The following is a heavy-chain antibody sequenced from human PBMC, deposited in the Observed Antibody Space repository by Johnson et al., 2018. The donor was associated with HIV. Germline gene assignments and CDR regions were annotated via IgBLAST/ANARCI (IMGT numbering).Heavy chain of an antibody. D-gene: IGHD6-13*01. CDR2: IWYAGSNK. Sequence: QVQLVESGGGVVQPGRSLRLSCEASGITFSSYGMNWVRQAPGKGLEWVAVIWYAGSNKYYADSVKGRFTISRDNSKNTLYLQMGSLRAEDMTVYYCAKGRYSSSWYLAGAFDIWGQGTMVTVSS. V-gene: IGHV3-33*06. CDR3: AKGRYSSSWYLAGAFDI. CDR1: GITFSSYG. J-gene: IGHJ3*02.